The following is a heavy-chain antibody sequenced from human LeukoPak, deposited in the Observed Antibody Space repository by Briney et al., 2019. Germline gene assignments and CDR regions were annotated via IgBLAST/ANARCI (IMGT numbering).Heavy chain of an antibody. CDR1: GGSISSYY. V-gene: IGHV4-59*01. CDR2: IYYNGTT. Sequence: SETLSLTCTVSGGSISSYYWSWIRQPPGKGLEWIGYIYYNGTTNYNPSLKSRVTISIETSKKQFSLKLSSVTAADTAVYYCARGYFTVGTNLFDIWGQGTMVTVSS. CDR3: ARGYFTVGTNLFDI. J-gene: IGHJ3*02. D-gene: IGHD1-26*01.